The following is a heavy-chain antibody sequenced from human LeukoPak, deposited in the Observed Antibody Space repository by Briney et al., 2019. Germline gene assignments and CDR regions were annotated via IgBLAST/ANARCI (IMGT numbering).Heavy chain of an antibody. D-gene: IGHD3-3*01. CDR1: GGSISSSSYY. Sequence: SETLSFTCTVSGGSISSSSYYWGWIRQPPGKGLEWIGSIYYSGSTYYNPSLKSRVTISVDTSKNQFSLKLSSVTAADTAVYYCARSTRFRWSGYSFDYWGQGTPVTVSS. J-gene: IGHJ4*02. CDR3: ARSTRFRWSGYSFDY. CDR2: IYYSGST. V-gene: IGHV4-39*01.